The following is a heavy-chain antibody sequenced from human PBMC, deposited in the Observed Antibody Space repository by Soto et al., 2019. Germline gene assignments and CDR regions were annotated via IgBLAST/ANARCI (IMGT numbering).Heavy chain of an antibody. CDR2: INAANGDT. J-gene: IGHJ5*02. CDR1: GYTFTSYG. V-gene: IGHV1-3*01. Sequence: ASVKVSCKASGYTFTSYGIHWVRQAPGQRLEWMGWINAANGDTKYSPKFQGRVTITRDTSAGTAYMELSSLRSEDTAVYYCVRRHVSATGIDWFDPWGQGTLVTVSS. D-gene: IGHD6-13*01. CDR3: VRRHVSATGIDWFDP.